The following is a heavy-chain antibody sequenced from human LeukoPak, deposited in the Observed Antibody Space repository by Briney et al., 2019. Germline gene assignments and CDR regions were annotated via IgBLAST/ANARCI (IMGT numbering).Heavy chain of an antibody. J-gene: IGHJ4*02. CDR3: ARTGSTVTMLYPFDH. CDR1: GVSIRSYY. Sequence: SETLSLTCTVSGVSIRSYYWSWIRQPPGKGLEWIGYIYYSGSTNYNPSLKSRVSISVDTSKNQFSLKLSSVTAADTAVYYCARTGSTVTMLYPFDHWGQGTLVTVSS. CDR2: IYYSGST. V-gene: IGHV4-59*01. D-gene: IGHD4-17*01.